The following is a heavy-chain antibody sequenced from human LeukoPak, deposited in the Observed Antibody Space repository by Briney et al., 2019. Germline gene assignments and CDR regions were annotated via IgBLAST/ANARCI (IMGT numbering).Heavy chain of an antibody. V-gene: IGHV3-48*03. CDR3: ARSPSMVRGVSRYYFDY. CDR1: GFAFSSYE. Sequence: GGSLRLSCAASGFAFSSYEMNWVRQAPGKGLEWVSYISSSGSTIYYADSVKGRFTISRDNAKNSLYLQMNSLRAEDTAVYYCARSPSMVRGVSRYYFDYWGQGTLVTVSS. CDR2: ISSSGSTI. J-gene: IGHJ4*02. D-gene: IGHD3-10*01.